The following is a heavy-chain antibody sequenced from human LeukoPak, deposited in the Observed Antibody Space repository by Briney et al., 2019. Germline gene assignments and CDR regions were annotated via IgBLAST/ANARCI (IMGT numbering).Heavy chain of an antibody. CDR3: ARKNVGSWQTLDY. Sequence: SETLSRTCAVYGGPFSGYYWSWIRQPPGKGLEWIGEVNRDGSTNYNPSLKSRVIISVDTSKNQFSLKLTSVTAADTAVYYCARKNVGSWQTLDYWDQGTLITVSS. D-gene: IGHD1-1*01. CDR2: VNRDGST. J-gene: IGHJ4*02. CDR1: GGPFSGYY. V-gene: IGHV4-34*01.